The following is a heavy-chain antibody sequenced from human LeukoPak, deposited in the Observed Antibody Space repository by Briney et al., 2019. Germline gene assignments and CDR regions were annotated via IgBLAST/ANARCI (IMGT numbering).Heavy chain of an antibody. CDR3: AKGPQWLENFDY. V-gene: IGHV3-23*01. CDR1: GFTFSSYA. J-gene: IGHJ4*02. Sequence: GGSLRLSCAASGFTFSSYAMSWVRQAPGKGLEWVSGISGSGGSTYYADSVKGRFTISRDNSKNTLYLQMNSLRAEDTAVYYCAKGPQWLENFDYWGQGTLVTVSS. CDR2: ISGSGGST. D-gene: IGHD6-19*01.